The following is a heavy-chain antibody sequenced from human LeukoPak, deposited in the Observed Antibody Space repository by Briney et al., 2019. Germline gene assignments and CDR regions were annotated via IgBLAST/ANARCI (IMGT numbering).Heavy chain of an antibody. CDR3: ARDSYGDYSAFDY. Sequence: GGSLRLSCAASGFTFDDYGMSWVRQVPGKGLEWVSGINWNGGSTGYADSVKGRFTISRDNDKNLLYLQMNSLRAEDTAFYYCARDSYGDYSAFDYWGQGTLVTVSS. J-gene: IGHJ4*02. CDR1: GFTFDDYG. CDR2: INWNGGST. D-gene: IGHD4-17*01. V-gene: IGHV3-20*04.